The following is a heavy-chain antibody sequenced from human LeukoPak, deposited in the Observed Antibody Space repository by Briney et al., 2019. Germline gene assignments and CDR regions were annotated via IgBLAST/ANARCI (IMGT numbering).Heavy chain of an antibody. V-gene: IGHV4-38-2*02. CDR1: GYSISSGYY. J-gene: IGHJ4*02. CDR3: ARIPLYCSGGSCVDY. CDR2: IYHSGST. Sequence: SETLSLTCTVSGYSISSGYYWGWIRRPPGKGLEWIGSIYHSGSTYYNPSLKSRVTISVDTSKNQFSLKLSSVTAADTAVYYCARIPLYCSGGSCVDYWGQGTLVTVSS. D-gene: IGHD2-15*01.